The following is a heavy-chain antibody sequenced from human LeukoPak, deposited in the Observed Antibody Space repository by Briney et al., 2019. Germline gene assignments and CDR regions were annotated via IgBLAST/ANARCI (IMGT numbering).Heavy chain of an antibody. Sequence: ASVKVSCKASGYTFTSYAMHWVRQAPGQRLEWMGWINGGNGNTKYSQNFQDRVTITRDTSASTAYMELSSLRSEDAAVYYCARGYYDSSGYSSGLGLDYWGQGTLVTVSS. CDR1: GYTFTSYA. J-gene: IGHJ4*02. D-gene: IGHD3-22*01. CDR3: ARGYYDSSGYSSGLGLDY. V-gene: IGHV1-3*01. CDR2: INGGNGNT.